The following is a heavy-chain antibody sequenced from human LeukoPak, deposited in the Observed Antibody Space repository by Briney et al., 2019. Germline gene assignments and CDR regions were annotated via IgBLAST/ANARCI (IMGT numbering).Heavy chain of an antibody. CDR1: GFTFGSYW. CDR2: IKQDGSEK. Sequence: GGSLRLSCAASGFTFGSYWMSWVRQAPGKGLEWVANIKQDGSEKYYVDSVKGRFTISRDNAKNSLYLQMNSLRAEDTAVYYCARDRLWFGESRGDFDYWGQGTLVTVSS. D-gene: IGHD3-10*01. CDR3: ARDRLWFGESRGDFDY. J-gene: IGHJ4*02. V-gene: IGHV3-7*01.